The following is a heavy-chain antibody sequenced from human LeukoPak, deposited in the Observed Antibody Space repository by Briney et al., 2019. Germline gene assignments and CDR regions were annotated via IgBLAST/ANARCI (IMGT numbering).Heavy chain of an antibody. D-gene: IGHD4-17*01. CDR2: LTASGTDINT. CDR3: AKRAVTFDY. Sequence: GGSLRLSCAASGFTFSSMSWVRQAPGKGLEWVPALTASGTDINTYYADSVKGRFTISRDSSKNTLYLQMNSLRTEDTAIYYCAKRAVTFDYWGQGTLVTVSS. V-gene: IGHV3-23*01. CDR1: GFTFSS. J-gene: IGHJ4*02.